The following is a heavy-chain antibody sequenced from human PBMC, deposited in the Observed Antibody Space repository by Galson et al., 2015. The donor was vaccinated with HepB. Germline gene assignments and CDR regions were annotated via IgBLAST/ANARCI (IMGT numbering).Heavy chain of an antibody. Sequence: SVKVSCKASGYTFTSYGISWVRQAPGQGLEWMGWISAYNGNTNYAQKLQGRVTMTTDTSTSTAYMELRSLRSDDTAVYYCARGGGSNLRFLEGFYYYYMDVWGKGTTVTVSS. CDR3: ARGGGSNLRFLEGFYYYYMDV. CDR2: ISAYNGNT. CDR1: GYTFTSYG. D-gene: IGHD3-3*01. J-gene: IGHJ6*03. V-gene: IGHV1-18*01.